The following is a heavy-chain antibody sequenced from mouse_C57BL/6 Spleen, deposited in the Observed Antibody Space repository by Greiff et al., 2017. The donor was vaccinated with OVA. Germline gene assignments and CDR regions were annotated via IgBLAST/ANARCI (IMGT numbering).Heavy chain of an antibody. CDR3: ANTVVADYYAMDY. D-gene: IGHD1-1*01. CDR1: GFTFSDYG. V-gene: IGHV5-17*01. CDR2: ISSGSSTI. J-gene: IGHJ4*01. Sequence: EVQGVESGGGLVKPGGSLKLSCAASGFTFSDYGMHWVRQAPEKGLEWVAYISSGSSTIYYADTVKGLFTISRDNAKNTLFLQMTSLRSEDTAMYYCANTVVADYYAMDYWGQGTSVTVSS.